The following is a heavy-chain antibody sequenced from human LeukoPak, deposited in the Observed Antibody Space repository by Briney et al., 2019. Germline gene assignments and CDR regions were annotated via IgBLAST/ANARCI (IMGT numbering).Heavy chain of an antibody. D-gene: IGHD3-10*02. J-gene: IGHJ6*04. Sequence: PGGSLRLSCAASGFTFSSYEMNWVRQAPGEGLEWVSYISSSGSTIYYADSVKGRFTISRDNAKNSLYLQMNSLRAEDAAVYYCAELGITMTGGVWGKGTTVTISS. CDR1: GFTFSSYE. CDR2: ISSSGSTI. CDR3: AELGITMTGGV. V-gene: IGHV3-48*03.